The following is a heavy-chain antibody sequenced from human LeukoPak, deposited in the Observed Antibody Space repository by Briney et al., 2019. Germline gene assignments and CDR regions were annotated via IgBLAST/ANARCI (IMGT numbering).Heavy chain of an antibody. D-gene: IGHD5-12*01. CDR1: GYTFTGYY. J-gene: IGHJ4*02. V-gene: IGHV1-2*02. CDR2: INPNSGGT. CDR3: ARARTTSGYGLFGY. Sequence: ASVKVSCKASGYTFTGYYMHWVRQAPGQGLEWMGWINPNSGGTNYAQKFQGRVTMTRDTSISTAYMELSRLRSDDTAVYYCARARTTSGYGLFGYWGQGTLVTASS.